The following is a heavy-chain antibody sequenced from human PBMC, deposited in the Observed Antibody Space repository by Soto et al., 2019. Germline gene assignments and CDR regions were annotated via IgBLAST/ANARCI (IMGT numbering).Heavy chain of an antibody. Sequence: SETLSLTCTVSGCSVSSGSYYWSWIRQPPGKGLEWIGYIYYSGSTNYNPSLKSRVTISVDTSKNQFSLKLSSVTAADTAVYYCAYGTYYYDSSGYGRDYYYYGMDVWGQGTTVTVSS. CDR3: AYGTYYYDSSGYGRDYYYYGMDV. CDR1: GCSVSSGSYY. D-gene: IGHD3-22*01. J-gene: IGHJ6*02. CDR2: IYYSGST. V-gene: IGHV4-61*01.